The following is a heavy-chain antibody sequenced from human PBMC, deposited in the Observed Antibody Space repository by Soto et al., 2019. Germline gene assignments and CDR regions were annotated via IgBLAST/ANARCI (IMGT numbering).Heavy chain of an antibody. CDR1: GLTFSTTL. V-gene: IGHV3-7*01. J-gene: IGHJ4*02. D-gene: IGHD7-27*01. CDR2: INQDGSAT. CDR3: ARDRGPNTLDS. Sequence: PGGSLRLSCAVSGLTFSTTLMTWVRQAQGKGLEWLASINQDGSATYFVDSVKGRLTMSREKAKNSLYLQLHILIAEDSGTYYCARDRGPNTLDSLGQGTLVT.